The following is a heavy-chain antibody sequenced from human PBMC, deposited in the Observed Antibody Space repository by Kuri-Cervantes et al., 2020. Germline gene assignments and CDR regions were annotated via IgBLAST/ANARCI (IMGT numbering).Heavy chain of an antibody. CDR1: GFTFSSYA. CDR2: ISYAGSNK. Sequence: GESLKISCAASGFTFSSYAMHWVRQAPGKGLEWVAVISYAGSNKYYADSVKGRFTISRDISKNTLYLQMNSLRAEDTAVYYCARDNGFSGYSDYWGQGTLVTVSS. V-gene: IGHV3-30-3*01. J-gene: IGHJ4*02. CDR3: ARDNGFSGYSDY. D-gene: IGHD6-25*01.